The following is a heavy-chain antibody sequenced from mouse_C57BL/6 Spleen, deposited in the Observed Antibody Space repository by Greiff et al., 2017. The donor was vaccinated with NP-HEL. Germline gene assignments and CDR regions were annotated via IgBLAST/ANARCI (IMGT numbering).Heavy chain of an antibody. V-gene: IGHV1-18*01. J-gene: IGHJ4*01. CDR1: GYTFTDYN. CDR3: ARPYDASRAMDY. CDR2: INPNNGGT. D-gene: IGHD2-3*01. Sequence: EVKLQESGPELVKPGASVKIPCKASGYTFTDYNMDWVKQSHGKSLEWIGDINPNNGGTIYNQKFKGKATLTVDKSSSTAYMELRSLTSEDTAVYYCARPYDASRAMDYWGQGTSVTVSS.